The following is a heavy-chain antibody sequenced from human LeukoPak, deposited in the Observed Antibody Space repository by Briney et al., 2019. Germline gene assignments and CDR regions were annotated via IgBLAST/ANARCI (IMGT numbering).Heavy chain of an antibody. D-gene: IGHD4-17*01. V-gene: IGHV4-39*07. J-gene: IGHJ4*03. Sequence: PSETLSLTCTVSCGSMSSTSYYWGWIRQPPGKGLEWIGSIYYSGSTYYNPSLKSRVTISIDTSKNLFSLKLDSLTAADTAVYYCARSATVTTGYFDYWGRGTLVAVSP. CDR3: ARSATVTTGYFDY. CDR2: IYYSGST. CDR1: CGSMSSTSYY.